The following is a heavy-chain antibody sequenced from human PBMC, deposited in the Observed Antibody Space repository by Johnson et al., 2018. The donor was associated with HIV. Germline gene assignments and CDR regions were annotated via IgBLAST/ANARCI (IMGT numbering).Heavy chain of an antibody. CDR1: GFTVSSNY. D-gene: IGHD2-21*01. V-gene: IGHV3-53*01. Sequence: VQLVESGGGLIQPGGSLRLSCAASGFTVSSNYMSWVRQAPGKGLEWVSVIYSGGSTYYVDSVKGRFTISRDNSKNTLYLQMNSLRAEDTAVYYCAAVHCGGDCLGDAFDIWGQGTMVTVSS. CDR3: AAVHCGGDCLGDAFDI. J-gene: IGHJ3*02. CDR2: IYSGGST.